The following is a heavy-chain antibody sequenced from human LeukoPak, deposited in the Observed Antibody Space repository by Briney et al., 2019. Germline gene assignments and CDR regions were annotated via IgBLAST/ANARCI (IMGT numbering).Heavy chain of an antibody. CDR2: ISGSGGST. V-gene: IGHV3-23*01. CDR3: AGSSGWSKEGDY. D-gene: IGHD6-19*01. CDR1: GFSFSSYA. J-gene: IGHJ4*02. Sequence: QTGGSLRLSCAASGFSFSSYAMSWVRQAPGKGLEWVPAISGSGGSTYYADSVKGRFTISRDNSKNTLYLQMNSLRAEDTAVYYCAGSSGWSKEGDYWGQGTLVTVSS.